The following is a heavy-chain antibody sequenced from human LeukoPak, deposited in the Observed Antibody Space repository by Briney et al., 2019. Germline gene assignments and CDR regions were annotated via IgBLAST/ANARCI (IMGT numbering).Heavy chain of an antibody. V-gene: IGHV3-23*01. CDR1: GFTFSSYA. CDR2: VSGTGGRT. CDR3: AKSPSTNFYYFDY. J-gene: IGHJ4*02. D-gene: IGHD2/OR15-2a*01. Sequence: QAGGSLRLSCAASGFTFSSYAINWVRQAPGKGLEWVSTVSGTGGRTYYADSVKGRLTISRDNSKKTLYIQMNSLRAEDTAVYYCAKSPSTNFYYFDYWGQGILVTVSS.